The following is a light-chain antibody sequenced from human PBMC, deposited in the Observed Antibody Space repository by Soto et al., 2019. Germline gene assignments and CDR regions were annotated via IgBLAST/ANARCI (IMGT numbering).Light chain of an antibody. J-gene: IGKJ5*01. V-gene: IGKV3D-20*02. CDR3: HQRYNWPRVT. Sequence: EFVLTQSPGTLSLSPGERATLSCRASQSVSNNYLAWYQQKPGQPPRLLIYDVSNRATGIPARFSGSGSGTDFTLTITSLEPEDFAVYFCHQRYNWPRVTFGQGTRLEIK. CDR2: DVS. CDR1: QSVSNNY.